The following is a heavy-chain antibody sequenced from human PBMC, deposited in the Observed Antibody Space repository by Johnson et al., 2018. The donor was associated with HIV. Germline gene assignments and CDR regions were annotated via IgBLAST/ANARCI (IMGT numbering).Heavy chain of an antibody. J-gene: IGHJ3*01. V-gene: IGHV3-66*02. D-gene: IGHD5-18*01. CDR3: ARDGRDLVTRGSFDV. Sequence: VQLVESGGGLAQPGGSLRLSCAASGITVSSNYMSWVRQAPGKGLEWVSVIFTVGDVYYAASVKGRFTISSDNYKNFLYLQMNSLRPEDTAVYYCARDGRDLVTRGSFDVWGQGTVVTVSS. CDR1: GITVSSNY. CDR2: IFTVGDV.